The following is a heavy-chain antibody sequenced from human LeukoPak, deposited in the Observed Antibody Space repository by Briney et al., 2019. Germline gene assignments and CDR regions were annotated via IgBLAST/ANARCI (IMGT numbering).Heavy chain of an antibody. D-gene: IGHD3-10*01. Sequence: PGGSLRLSCAASGFTFSSYAMSWVRQAPGKGLEWVSAISGSGGSTYYADSVKGRFTISRDNSKNTLYLQMNSLRAEDTAVYYCATSHAPYYYYGSGSYYKPPRQDYWGQGTLVTVSS. V-gene: IGHV3-23*01. CDR1: GFTFSSYA. J-gene: IGHJ4*02. CDR2: ISGSGGST. CDR3: ATSHAPYYYYGSGSYYKPPRQDY.